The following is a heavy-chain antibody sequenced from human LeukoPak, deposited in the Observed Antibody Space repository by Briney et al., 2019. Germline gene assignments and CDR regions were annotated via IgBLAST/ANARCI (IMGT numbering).Heavy chain of an antibody. Sequence: SETLSLTCTVSGGSISSSSYYWGWIRQPPGKGLEWIGSIYYSGSTYYNPSLKSRVTISVDTSKNQFSLKLSSVTAADTAVYYCARRAQDVAGTGNFDYWGQGTLVTVSS. J-gene: IGHJ4*02. D-gene: IGHD6-19*01. CDR1: GGSISSSSYY. CDR3: ARRAQDVAGTGNFDY. V-gene: IGHV4-39*07. CDR2: IYYSGST.